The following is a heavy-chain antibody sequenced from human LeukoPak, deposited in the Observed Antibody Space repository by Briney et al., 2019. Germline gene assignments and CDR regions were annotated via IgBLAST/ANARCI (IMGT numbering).Heavy chain of an antibody. D-gene: IGHD5-12*01. CDR2: IYYSGST. V-gene: IGHV4-59*01. J-gene: IGHJ6*03. CDR1: GGSISSYY. CDR3: ARRLRGYSGYDYYYYMDV. Sequence: SETLSLTCTVSGGSISSYYWSWIRQPPGKGLEWIGYIYYSGSTNYNPSLKSRVTISVDTSKNQFSLKLSSVTAADRAVYYCARRLRGYSGYDYYYYMDVWGKGTTVTVSS.